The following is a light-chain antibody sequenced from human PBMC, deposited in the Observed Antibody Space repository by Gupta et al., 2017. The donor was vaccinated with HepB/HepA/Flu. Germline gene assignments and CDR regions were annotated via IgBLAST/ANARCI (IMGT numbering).Light chain of an antibody. J-gene: IGLJ3*02. CDR2: GNS. Sequence: QSVLTQPPSVSGAPGQRVTISCTGSSSNIGAGYDVHWYQQLPGTAPKLLIYGNSNRPSGVPDRFSGSKAGTSASPAITGLQAEDEADDDGQYYDSSLSALVFGGGTKLTVL. CDR1: SSNIGAGYD. V-gene: IGLV1-40*01. CDR3: QYYDSSLSALV.